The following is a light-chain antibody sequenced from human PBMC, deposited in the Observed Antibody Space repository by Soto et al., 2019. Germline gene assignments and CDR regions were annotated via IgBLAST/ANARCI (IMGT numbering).Light chain of an antibody. J-gene: IGKJ3*01. CDR1: QSISSY. V-gene: IGKV3-20*01. CDR2: DAS. Sequence: EVVLTQSPDTLSLPPGERATLSCRASQSISSYLAWYQQKPGQAPRLLIYDASSRATGIPARFSGSGSGTDFTLTISRLEPEDFAVYYCQQYGGSFRVFGPGTKVDIK. CDR3: QQYGGSFRV.